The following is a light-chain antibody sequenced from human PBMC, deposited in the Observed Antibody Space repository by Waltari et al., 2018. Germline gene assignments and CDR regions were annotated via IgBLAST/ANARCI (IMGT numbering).Light chain of an antibody. J-gene: IGLJ1*01. V-gene: IGLV2-14*01. CDR1: DSDVGAYYF. CDR2: EVS. CDR3: SSYTTSSAPGV. Sequence: QSALTQPASVSGSPGQSITISCSGTDSDVGAYYFVSWYQQHPGKAPHLIIYEVSNRPSGISNRFSASKSGNTASLTISGLQAEDEADYYYSSYTTSSAPGVFGTGTRVTVL.